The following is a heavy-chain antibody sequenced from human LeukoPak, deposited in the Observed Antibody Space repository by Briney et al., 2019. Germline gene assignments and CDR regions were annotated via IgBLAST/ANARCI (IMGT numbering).Heavy chain of an antibody. J-gene: IGHJ4*02. CDR2: IYYSGST. CDR3: ARGITTYFPDY. Sequence: SETLSLTCTVSGGSISSSSYYWGWIRQPPGKGLEWIGSIYYSGSTYYNPSLKSRVTISVDTSKNQFSLKLSSVTAADTAVYYCARGITTYFPDYWGQGTLVTVSS. CDR1: GGSISSSSYY. D-gene: IGHD3-22*01. V-gene: IGHV4-39*07.